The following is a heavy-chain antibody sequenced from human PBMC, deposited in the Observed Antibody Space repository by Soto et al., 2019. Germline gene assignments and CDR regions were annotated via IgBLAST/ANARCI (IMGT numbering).Heavy chain of an antibody. CDR1: GFTFVNAW. CDR2: IKKTSDVGAT. Sequence: DVQLVESGGGLVKPGGSLRLSCAASGFTFVNAWMSWVRQAPGKGLEWVGLIKKTSDVGATEYAAPVNGRFTISRDDSQNTLDLQLNSLKPEDTAGYYCTTGQWFTHRGQGTLVTFSA. J-gene: IGHJ5*02. CDR3: TTGQWFTH. V-gene: IGHV3-15*01.